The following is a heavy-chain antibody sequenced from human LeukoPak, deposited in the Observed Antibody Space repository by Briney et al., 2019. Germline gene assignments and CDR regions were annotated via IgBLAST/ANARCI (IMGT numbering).Heavy chain of an antibody. CDR3: ARGGGIAADVDY. CDR1: GFTFDDYI. V-gene: IGHV3-43*01. Sequence: GGSLRLSCAASGFTFDDYIMHWVRQAPGKGLDWVSLVSWDGDTTYYADSVKGRFTISRDNSKNSLYLQMNSLRAEDTAVYYCARGGGIAADVDYWGQGTLVTVSS. D-gene: IGHD6-13*01. J-gene: IGHJ4*02. CDR2: VSWDGDTT.